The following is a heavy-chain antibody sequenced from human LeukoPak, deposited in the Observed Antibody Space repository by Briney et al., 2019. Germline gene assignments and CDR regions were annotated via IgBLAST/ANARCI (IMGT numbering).Heavy chain of an antibody. J-gene: IGHJ4*02. V-gene: IGHV3-53*01. CDR3: ARADFNWLPFDY. CDR1: GFTVSSNY. D-gene: IGHD3-9*01. Sequence: GGSLRLSCAASGFTVSSNYMSWVRQAPGKGLEWVSVIYSGGSTYYADSVKGRFTISRDNSKNTLYLQMNSLRAEDTAVYYWARADFNWLPFDYWGQGTLVSVSS. CDR2: IYSGGST.